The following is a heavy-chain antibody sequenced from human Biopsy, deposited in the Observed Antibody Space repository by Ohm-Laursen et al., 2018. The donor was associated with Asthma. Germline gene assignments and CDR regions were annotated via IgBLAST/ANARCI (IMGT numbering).Heavy chain of an antibody. Sequence: SDTLSLTCTVSGDFITSGGCCWNWIRQHPGKGLEWIGYIHHSGTSYFNPSLKSRVSFSRDTSKNQFSLRLSSVTAADTAMYYCARIPRRSGSYFVDYWGQGTLVTVSS. CDR2: IHHSGTS. V-gene: IGHV4-31*03. CDR3: ARIPRRSGSYFVDY. CDR1: GDFITSGGCC. J-gene: IGHJ4*02. D-gene: IGHD3-22*01.